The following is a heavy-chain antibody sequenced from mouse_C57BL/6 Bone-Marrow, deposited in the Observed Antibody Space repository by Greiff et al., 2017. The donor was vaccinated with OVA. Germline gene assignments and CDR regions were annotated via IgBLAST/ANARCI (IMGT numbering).Heavy chain of an antibody. V-gene: IGHV14-4*01. Sequence: EVQLQQSGAELVRPGASVKLSCTASGFNIKDDYMHWVKQRPEQGLEWIGWIDPENGDTEYASKFQGKVTITEDTSSNTAYLQLSSLTSEDTAVYYCTYVPPGLRRPYFDYWGQGTTLTVSS. CDR3: TYVPPGLRRPYFDY. CDR2: IDPENGDT. D-gene: IGHD2-2*01. CDR1: GFNIKDDY. J-gene: IGHJ2*01.